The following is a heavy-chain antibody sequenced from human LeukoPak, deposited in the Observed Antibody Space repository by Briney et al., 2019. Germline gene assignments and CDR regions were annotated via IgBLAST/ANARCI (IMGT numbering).Heavy chain of an antibody. CDR2: ISSSSSYI. V-gene: IGHV3-21*01. D-gene: IGHD4-23*01. J-gene: IGHJ4*02. CDR1: GFTFSSYS. Sequence: IPGGSLRLSCAASGFTFSSYSMNWVRQAPGKGLEWVSSISSSSSYIYYADSVKGRFTISRDNAKNSLYLQMNSLRAEDTAVYYCARDVSVWNDYGGFDYWGQGTLVTVSS. CDR3: ARDVSVWNDYGGFDY.